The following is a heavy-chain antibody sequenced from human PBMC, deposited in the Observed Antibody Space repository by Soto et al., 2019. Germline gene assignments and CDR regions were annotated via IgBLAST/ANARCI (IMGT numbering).Heavy chain of an antibody. Sequence: QVQLVQSGAEVKKPGSSVKVSCKASGGTFSSYAISWVRQAPGQGLEWMGGIIPIFGTANYAQKFQGRVTITADEPTSTAYMELSSLRSEDSAVYYCARDSGQWLVLLSVLVYWGQGTLVTVSS. J-gene: IGHJ4*02. V-gene: IGHV1-69*01. D-gene: IGHD6-19*01. CDR3: ARDSGQWLVLLSVLVY. CDR2: IIPIFGTA. CDR1: GGTFSSYA.